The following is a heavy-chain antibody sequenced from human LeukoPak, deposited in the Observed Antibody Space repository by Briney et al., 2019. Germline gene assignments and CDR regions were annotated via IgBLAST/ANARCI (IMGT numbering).Heavy chain of an antibody. CDR1: RFTFSSYA. J-gene: IGHJ4*02. V-gene: IGHV3-23*01. Sequence: GGSLRLSCAASRFTFSSYAMSWVRQAPGKGLEWVSAISGSGGSTYYADSVKGRFTISRDNSKNTLYLQMNSQRAEDTAVYYCAKDYDFWSGYYFDYWGQGTLVTVSS. CDR2: ISGSGGST. CDR3: AKDYDFWSGYYFDY. D-gene: IGHD3-3*01.